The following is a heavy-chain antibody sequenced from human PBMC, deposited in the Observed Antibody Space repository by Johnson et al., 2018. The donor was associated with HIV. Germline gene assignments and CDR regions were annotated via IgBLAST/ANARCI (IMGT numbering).Heavy chain of an antibody. Sequence: VQLVESGGGLIQPGGSLRLSCAASGFTVSSNYMSWVRQAPGKGLEWVSVIYSGGSTYYAASVKGRFTISRDSSKNTLYLQMNTLRADDTAVYYCARGSRYTHDNDDVYLLQAFDIWGQGTMVTVSS. CDR1: GFTVSSNY. J-gene: IGHJ3*02. V-gene: IGHV3-66*03. CDR2: IYSGGST. CDR3: ARGSRYTHDNDDVYLLQAFDI. D-gene: IGHD3-16*01.